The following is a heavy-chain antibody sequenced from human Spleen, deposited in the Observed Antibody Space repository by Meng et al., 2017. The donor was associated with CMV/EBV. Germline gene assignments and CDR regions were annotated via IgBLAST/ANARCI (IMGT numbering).Heavy chain of an antibody. V-gene: IGHV1-2*02. J-gene: IGHJ5*02. D-gene: IGHD3-22*01. Sequence: YTFTGFYIHWVRRAPGQGLEWMGWLNPNSGGANYAQKSQGRVTMTRDTSISTVYMELSRLKSDDTAVYYCARSLHYYDSSGANWFDPWGQGTLVTVSS. CDR1: YTFTGFY. CDR3: ARSLHYYDSSGANWFDP. CDR2: LNPNSGGA.